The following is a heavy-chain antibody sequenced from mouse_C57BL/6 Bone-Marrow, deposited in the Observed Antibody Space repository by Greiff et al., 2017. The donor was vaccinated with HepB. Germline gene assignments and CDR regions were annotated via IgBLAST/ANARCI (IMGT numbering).Heavy chain of an antibody. CDR1: GFTFTDYY. J-gene: IGHJ3*01. Sequence: VQLLQSGPVLVKPGRSVKISCKASGFTFTDYYMHWVRQSHGTGLEWIGLVCPYNGGTSYNLKFKGKSTLTVDTSYSTAYMALNSLTSEDSSVYYYARGGPRGFAYWGQGTLVTVSA. V-gene: IGHV1-36*01. CDR3: ARGGPRGFAY. CDR2: VCPYNGGT. D-gene: IGHD3-3*01.